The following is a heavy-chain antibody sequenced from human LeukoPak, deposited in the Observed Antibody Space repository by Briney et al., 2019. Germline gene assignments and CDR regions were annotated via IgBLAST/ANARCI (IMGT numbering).Heavy chain of an antibody. CDR2: IIPIFGTA. CDR3: ASGEMATIRYYFDY. J-gene: IGHJ4*02. CDR1: GGTFSSYA. D-gene: IGHD5-24*01. Sequence: SVTVSCKASGGTFSSYAISWVRQAPGQGLEWMGGIIPIFGTANYAQKFQGRVTITADESTSTAYMELSSLRSEDTAVYYCASGEMATIRYYFDYWGQGTLVTVSS. V-gene: IGHV1-69*01.